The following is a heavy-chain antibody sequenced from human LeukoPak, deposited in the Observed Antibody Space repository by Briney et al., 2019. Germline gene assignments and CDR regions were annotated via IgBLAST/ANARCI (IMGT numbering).Heavy chain of an antibody. D-gene: IGHD3-9*01. Sequence: SETLSLTCTVSGGSISSYYWSWIRQPPGKELEWIGYFYYSGDTNYNPALNSRVTISVDASKNQFFLKMSSVTVADTAVYFCARWNYDIMTGYRYFDFWGQGTLVTVSS. CDR1: GGSISSYY. J-gene: IGHJ4*02. V-gene: IGHV4-59*01. CDR2: FYYSGDT. CDR3: ARWNYDIMTGYRYFDF.